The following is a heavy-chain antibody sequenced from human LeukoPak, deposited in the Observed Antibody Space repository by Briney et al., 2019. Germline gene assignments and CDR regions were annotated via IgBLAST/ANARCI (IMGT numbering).Heavy chain of an antibody. CDR2: ISYGGSSE. CDR3: AKDADDYYGSGSHPSFDP. CDR1: GFTFSTYA. Sequence: GGSLRLSCAASGFTFSTYAMHWVRQAPGKGLEWVAVISYGGSSENYADSVKGRFTVSRDNSKNTLYLQMNSLRAEDTAVYYCAKDADDYYGSGSHPSFDPWGQGTLVTVSS. V-gene: IGHV3-30*04. J-gene: IGHJ5*02. D-gene: IGHD3-10*01.